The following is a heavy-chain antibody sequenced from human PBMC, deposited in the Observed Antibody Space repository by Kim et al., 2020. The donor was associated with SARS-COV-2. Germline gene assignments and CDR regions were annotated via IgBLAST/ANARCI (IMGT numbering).Heavy chain of an antibody. V-gene: IGHV1-3*01. D-gene: IGHD1-26*01. J-gene: IGHJ5*02. CDR1: GYTFTSYA. CDR2: INAGNGNT. CDR3: AREGSGSYWGVRWFDP. Sequence: ASVKVSCKASGYTFTSYAMHWVRQAPGQRLEWMGWINAGNGNTKYSQKFQGRVTITRDTSASTAYMELSSLRSEDTAVYYCAREGSGSYWGVRWFDPWGQGTLVTVSS.